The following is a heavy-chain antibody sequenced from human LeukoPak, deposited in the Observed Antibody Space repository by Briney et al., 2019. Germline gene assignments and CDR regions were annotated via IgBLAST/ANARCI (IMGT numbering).Heavy chain of an antibody. Sequence: GGSLRLSCAASGFPFTNYAMTWVRQAPGKGLEYVSAISSNGGSTYYANSVKGRFTISRDNSKNTLYLQMNSLRAEDTAVYYCAKSDLNRFDYWGQGTLVTVSS. V-gene: IGHV3-23*01. J-gene: IGHJ4*02. CDR2: ISSNGGST. CDR1: GFPFTNYA. D-gene: IGHD1-14*01. CDR3: AKSDLNRFDY.